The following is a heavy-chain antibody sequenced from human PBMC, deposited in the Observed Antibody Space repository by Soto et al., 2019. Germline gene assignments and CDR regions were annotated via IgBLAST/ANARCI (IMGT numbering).Heavy chain of an antibody. CDR1: GYAFSKYG. Sequence: QLQLVQSGAEVERPGASVRVSCKAYGYAFSKYGISWIRQAPGQGLEWMGWIRPDNGDTNYAQKFQGRVTMTTDTSSNTAYMELRSLRSDDTAVYYCATSYDSGFDPWGQGTLVSVPS. D-gene: IGHD3-10*01. V-gene: IGHV1-18*04. CDR3: ATSYDSGFDP. CDR2: IRPDNGDT. J-gene: IGHJ5*02.